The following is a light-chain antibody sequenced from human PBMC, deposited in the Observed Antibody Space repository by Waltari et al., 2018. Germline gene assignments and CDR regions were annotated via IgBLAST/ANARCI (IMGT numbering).Light chain of an antibody. CDR1: SSDVGSYNL. V-gene: IGLV2-23*02. J-gene: IGLJ2*01. CDR3: CSYTRGSVI. CDR2: EVN. Sequence: QSALTQPASVSGSPGQSIAISCPGTSSDVGSYNLVSWYQQFPGKAPKLTLYEVNKRPSGFSKRFSRSKFGNTASLTISGLQAEDEGDYYCCSYTRGSVICGGGTKLTVL.